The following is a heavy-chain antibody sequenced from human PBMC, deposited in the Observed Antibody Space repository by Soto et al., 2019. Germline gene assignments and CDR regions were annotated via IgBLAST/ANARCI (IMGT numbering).Heavy chain of an antibody. J-gene: IGHJ3*02. V-gene: IGHV1-69*02. Sequence: SVKLSCKASGGTFSSYTISWVRQAPGQGLEWMGRIIPILGIANYAQKFQGRVTITADKSTSTAYMELSSLRSEDTAVYYCARAIINQGAFDIWGQGTMVTVSS. CDR3: ARAIINQGAFDI. CDR2: IIPILGIA. D-gene: IGHD3-9*01. CDR1: GGTFSSYT.